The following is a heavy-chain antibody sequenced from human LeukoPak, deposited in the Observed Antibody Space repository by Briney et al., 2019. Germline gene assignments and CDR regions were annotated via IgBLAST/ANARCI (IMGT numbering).Heavy chain of an antibody. V-gene: IGHV3-23*01. CDR1: GFKFSNYG. Sequence: GGSLRLSCAASGFKFSNYGMTWVRQAPGRGLEWVSTIGSSGYDSYYADSVKGRFIISRDNSKNTSSLQMNSLRAEDTAVYYCAQDRVPGTSPKLDYWGQGTLVTVSS. J-gene: IGHJ4*02. CDR2: IGSSGYDS. D-gene: IGHD1-7*01. CDR3: AQDRVPGTSPKLDY.